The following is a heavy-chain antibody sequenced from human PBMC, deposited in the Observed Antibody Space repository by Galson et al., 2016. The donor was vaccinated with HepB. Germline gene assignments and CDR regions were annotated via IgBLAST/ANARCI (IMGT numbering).Heavy chain of an antibody. CDR3: VRVAQFGGLFAFDI. J-gene: IGHJ3*02. V-gene: IGHV3-74*01. D-gene: IGHD3-10*01. CDR2: IDGDGGGT. CDR1: GLTFNTYS. Sequence: SLRLSCAASGLTFNTYSMHWVRQPPGQGLVWVSRIDGDGGGTNYADSVKGRFTISRDNAKNTLYLQMDSLRAEDTAAYYCVRVAQFGGLFAFDIWGQGTMVSVSS.